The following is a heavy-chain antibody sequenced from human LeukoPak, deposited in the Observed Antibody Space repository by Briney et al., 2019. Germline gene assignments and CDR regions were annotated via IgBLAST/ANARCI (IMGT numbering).Heavy chain of an antibody. CDR3: TKDKGDGSPWNYFDY. CDR1: GFTFDDYA. D-gene: IGHD5-24*01. V-gene: IGHV3-9*01. Sequence: GRSLRLSCAASGFTFDDYAMHWVRQAPGKGLEWVSGISWNSGSIGYADSVKGRFTISRDNAKNSLYLQMNSLRAEDTALYYCTKDKGDGSPWNYFDYWGQETRVTVPS. CDR2: ISWNSGSI. J-gene: IGHJ4*02.